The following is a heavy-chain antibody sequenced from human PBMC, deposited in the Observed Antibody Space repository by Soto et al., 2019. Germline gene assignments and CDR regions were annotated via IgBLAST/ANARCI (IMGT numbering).Heavy chain of an antibody. CDR3: VRVPGGLYRGSDY. CDR2: IYYTGST. J-gene: IGHJ4*02. D-gene: IGHD1-26*01. Sequence: PSETLSLTCAVSGGSVSSGSYYWTWIRQPPGRGLEWIGYIYYTGSTDSNPSLKGRVTISLDRSRNQFSLNLKSVTAADTAVYYCVRVPGGLYRGSDYWGQGTLVTVSS. V-gene: IGHV4-61*01. CDR1: GGSVSSGSYY.